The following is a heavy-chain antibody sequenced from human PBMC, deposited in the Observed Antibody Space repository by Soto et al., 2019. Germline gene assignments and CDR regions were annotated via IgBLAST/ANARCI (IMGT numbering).Heavy chain of an antibody. Sequence: EVQLVESGGGLVQPGGSLKLSCAASGFTFTDSAFHWVRQASGKGLEWVGRIRSKSNNYATAHAASVTGRFSISRDDSRNTAYLQMNSRKTEDTAVYYCTRPSKDGYSFGYWGQGTLVTVSS. CDR2: IRSKSNNYAT. V-gene: IGHV3-73*01. J-gene: IGHJ4*02. CDR1: GFTFTDSA. CDR3: TRPSKDGYSFGY. D-gene: IGHD4-4*01.